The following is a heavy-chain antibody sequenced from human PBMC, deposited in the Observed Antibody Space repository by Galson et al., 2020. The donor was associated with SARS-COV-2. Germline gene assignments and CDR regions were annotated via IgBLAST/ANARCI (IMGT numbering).Heavy chain of an antibody. CDR1: GGSISSGSYY. J-gene: IGHJ6*02. CDR3: ARGAFGDGYNYPIIPDTNVVHYYGMDV. CDR2: IYTSGST. D-gene: IGHD5-12*01. Sequence: SETLSLTCTVSGGSISSGSYYWSWIRQPAGKGLEWIGRIYTSGSTNYNPSLKSRVTISVDTSKNQFSLKLSSVTAADTAVYYCARGAFGDGYNYPIIPDTNVVHYYGMDVWGQGTTVTVSS. V-gene: IGHV4-61*02.